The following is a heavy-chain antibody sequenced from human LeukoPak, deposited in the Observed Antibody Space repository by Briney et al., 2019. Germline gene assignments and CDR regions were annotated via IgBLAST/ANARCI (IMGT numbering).Heavy chain of an antibody. CDR2: IIPILGIA. D-gene: IGHD6-13*01. J-gene: IGHJ4*02. CDR1: GGTFSSYA. CDR3: ARSSSSWSYFDY. V-gene: IGHV1-69*04. Sequence: SVKVSCKASGGTFSSYAISWVRQAPGQGLEWMGRIIPILGIANYAQKFQGRVTITTDKSTSTAYMELSSLRSEDTAVYYCARSSSSWSYFDYWGQGTLVTVSS.